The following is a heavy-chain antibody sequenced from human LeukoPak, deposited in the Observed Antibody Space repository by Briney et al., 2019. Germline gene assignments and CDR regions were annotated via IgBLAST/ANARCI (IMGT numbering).Heavy chain of an antibody. Sequence: KPSETLSLTCAVYGGSFSGYYWSWIRQPTGKGLEWIGEINHSGSTNYNPSLKSRVTISVDTSKNQFSLKLSSVTAADTAVYYCARNMVAQYYYDSSGYFYYFDYWGQGTLVTVSS. D-gene: IGHD3-22*01. J-gene: IGHJ4*02. V-gene: IGHV4-34*01. CDR1: GGSFSGYY. CDR2: INHSGST. CDR3: ARNMVAQYYYDSSGYFYYFDY.